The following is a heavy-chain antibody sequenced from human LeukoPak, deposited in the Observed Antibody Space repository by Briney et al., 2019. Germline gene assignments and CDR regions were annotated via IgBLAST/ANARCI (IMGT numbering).Heavy chain of an antibody. D-gene: IGHD3-10*01. Sequence: SQTLSLTCTVSGGSISSGDYYWSWIRQPPGKGLEWIGYIYYSGSTYYNPSLKSRVTISVDTSKNQFSLKLSSVTAADTAVYYCARAPYGSGNDAFDIWGQGTMVTVSS. CDR3: ARAPYGSGNDAFDI. V-gene: IGHV4-30-4*01. J-gene: IGHJ3*02. CDR1: GGSISSGDYY. CDR2: IYYSGST.